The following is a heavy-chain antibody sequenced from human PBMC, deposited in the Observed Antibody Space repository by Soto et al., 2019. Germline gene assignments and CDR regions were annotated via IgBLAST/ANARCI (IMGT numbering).Heavy chain of an antibody. CDR1: GGTFSSYT. Sequence: QVQLVQSGAEVKKPGSSVKVSCKASGGTFSSYTISWVRQAPGQGLEWMGRIIPILGIANYAQKFQGRVTXTXDXXTSTAYMELSSLSSEDTAVYYCASSIGSGTGLIDPWGQGTLVTVSS. V-gene: IGHV1-69*02. J-gene: IGHJ5*02. D-gene: IGHD3-10*01. CDR3: ASSIGSGTGLIDP. CDR2: IIPILGIA.